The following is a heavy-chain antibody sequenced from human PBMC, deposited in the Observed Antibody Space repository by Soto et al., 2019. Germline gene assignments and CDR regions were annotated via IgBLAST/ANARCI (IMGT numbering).Heavy chain of an antibody. J-gene: IGHJ6*03. CDR2: MNPNSGNT. CDR1: GYTFTSYD. V-gene: IGHV1-8*01. Sequence: QVQLVQSGAEVKKPGASVKVSCKASGYTFTSYDINWVRQATGQGLEWMGWMNPNSGNTGYAQKFQGRVTMTRNTSISTAYMELSSLRSEDTAVYYCARRLDPYYPVSYYYMDVWGKGTTVTVSS. D-gene: IGHD3-22*01. CDR3: ARRLDPYYPVSYYYMDV.